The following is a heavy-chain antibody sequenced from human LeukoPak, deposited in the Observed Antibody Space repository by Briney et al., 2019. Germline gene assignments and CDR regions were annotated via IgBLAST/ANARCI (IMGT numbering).Heavy chain of an antibody. Sequence: PGGSLRLSCAASGFTFEDYAMHWVRQAPGKGLEWVSGISWNSGSIGYADSVKGRFTISRDNAKNSLYLQMNSLRAEDTALYYCAKDTGHAIDYWGQGTLVTVSS. D-gene: IGHD7-27*01. CDR1: GFTFEDYA. V-gene: IGHV3-9*01. CDR2: ISWNSGSI. J-gene: IGHJ4*02. CDR3: AKDTGHAIDY.